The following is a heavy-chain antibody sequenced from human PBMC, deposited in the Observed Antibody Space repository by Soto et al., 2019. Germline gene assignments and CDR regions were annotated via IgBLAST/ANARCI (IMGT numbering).Heavy chain of an antibody. CDR1: GFSLTTRGVG. Sequence: QITLNESGPTLVKPTQTLTLTCTFSGFSLTTRGVGVGWIRQPPGKPLEWLALIYWDDDEGYSPSLKSRLNITMNTSKTPVLLTMTNMDPVDTATYYCAHRPRGYSYHFDFWGQGTLVTVSS. V-gene: IGHV2-5*02. J-gene: IGHJ4*02. CDR2: IYWDDDE. D-gene: IGHD5-18*01. CDR3: AHRPRGYSYHFDF.